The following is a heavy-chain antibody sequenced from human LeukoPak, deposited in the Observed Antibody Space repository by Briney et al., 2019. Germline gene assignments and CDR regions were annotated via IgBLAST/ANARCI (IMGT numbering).Heavy chain of an antibody. CDR3: AREVPYDSSFYYQPFDY. D-gene: IGHD3-22*01. CDR2: ISAYSGNT. CDR1: GYTFTSYD. Sequence: ASVKVSCKASGYTFTSYDISWVRQAPGQGLEWMGWISAYSGNTNYAQKLQGRVTMTTDTSTSTAYMNLRSLRSDDTAVYYCAREVPYDSSFYYQPFDYWGQGTLVTVSS. V-gene: IGHV1-18*01. J-gene: IGHJ4*02.